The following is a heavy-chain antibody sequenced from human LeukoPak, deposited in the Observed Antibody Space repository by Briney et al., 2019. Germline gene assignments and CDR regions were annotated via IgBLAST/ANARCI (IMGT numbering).Heavy chain of an antibody. Sequence: GGSLRLSCATSGFTFSNYYMSWVRQAPGKGLEWVANIRQDGSEKNYVDSVKGRFTISRDNAKNSLYLQMNSLRAEDTALYYCARGITTDSWGQGTLVTVSS. J-gene: IGHJ4*02. CDR3: ARGITTDS. D-gene: IGHD3-10*01. CDR2: IRQDGSEK. V-gene: IGHV3-7*04. CDR1: GFTFSNYY.